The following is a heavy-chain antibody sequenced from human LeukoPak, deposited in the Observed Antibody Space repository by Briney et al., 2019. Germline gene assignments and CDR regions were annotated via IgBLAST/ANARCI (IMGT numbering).Heavy chain of an antibody. CDR1: GFTFSSHS. CDR3: ARAMGTSYGFWSGTYPVSYYYYMDV. V-gene: IGHV3-7*01. Sequence: PGGSLRLSCATSGFTFSSHSVSWVRQAPVKGLEWVANIKQDGSEKHYVDSVKGRFSISRDNTKNSLYLQMNSLRAEDTAVYYCARAMGTSYGFWSGTYPVSYYYYMDVWGKGNTVTVSS. J-gene: IGHJ6*03. CDR2: IKQDGSEK. D-gene: IGHD3-3*01.